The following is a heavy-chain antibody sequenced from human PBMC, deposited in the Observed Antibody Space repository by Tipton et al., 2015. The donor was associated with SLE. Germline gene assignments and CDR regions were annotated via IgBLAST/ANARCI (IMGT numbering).Heavy chain of an antibody. Sequence: TLSLTCAVYGGSFSDYYWSWIRQTPGEGLEWIGEINHTGGTNYNPSLKSRVTISVDTSKNQFSLKLSSVTAADTAVYYCARGGGKNTAMASNAFDIWGQGTMVTVSS. CDR3: ARGGGKNTAMASNAFDI. J-gene: IGHJ3*02. D-gene: IGHD5-18*01. CDR2: INHTGGT. CDR1: GGSFSDYY. V-gene: IGHV4-34*01.